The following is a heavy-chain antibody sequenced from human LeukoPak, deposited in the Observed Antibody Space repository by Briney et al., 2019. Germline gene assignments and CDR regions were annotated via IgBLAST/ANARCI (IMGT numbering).Heavy chain of an antibody. CDR2: IYYSGST. CDR3: ARSYDSSASGFDY. D-gene: IGHD3-22*01. Sequence: SETLSLTCTVSGGSISSYYWSWIRQPPGKGLEWIGYIYYSGSTYYNPSLKSRVTISVDTSKNHFSLTLSSVTAADTAVYYCARSYDSSASGFDYWGQGTLVTVSP. J-gene: IGHJ4*02. V-gene: IGHV4-59*12. CDR1: GGSISSYY.